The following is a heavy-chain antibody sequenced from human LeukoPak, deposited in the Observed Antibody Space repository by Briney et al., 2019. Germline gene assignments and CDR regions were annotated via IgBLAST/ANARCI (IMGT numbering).Heavy chain of an antibody. D-gene: IGHD5-18*01. Sequence: GGSLRLSCAASGFTFSSYAMSWVRQAPGKGLEWVSAISGSGGSTYYADSVKGRFTISRDNSKNTLCLQMNSLRAEDTAVCYCANSGDTAKYYYYYYMDVWGKGTTVTVSS. CDR2: ISGSGGST. CDR3: ANSGDTAKYYYYYYMDV. V-gene: IGHV3-23*01. J-gene: IGHJ6*03. CDR1: GFTFSSYA.